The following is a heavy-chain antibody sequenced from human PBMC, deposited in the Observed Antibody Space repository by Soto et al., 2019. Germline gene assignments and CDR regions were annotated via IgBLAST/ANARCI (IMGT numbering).Heavy chain of an antibody. D-gene: IGHD1-1*01. CDR1: GYTFSTYG. J-gene: IGHJ4*02. CDR2: ISVHNGYT. Sequence: QVPLAQSGAEVKKPGASVTVSCKASGYTFSTYGIIWVRQAPGQGLEWVGWISVHNGYTKYATELQGRVTVTTDPSTSTAYMELGSLRSDDSAVYYCARLEHNFGPHDYWGQGTLVTVTS. CDR3: ARLEHNFGPHDY. V-gene: IGHV1-18*01.